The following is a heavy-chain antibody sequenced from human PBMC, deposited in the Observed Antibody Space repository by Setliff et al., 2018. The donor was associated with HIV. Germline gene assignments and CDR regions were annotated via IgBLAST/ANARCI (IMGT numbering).Heavy chain of an antibody. CDR1: GGTFSTYV. CDR3: AREGVGGNWFDP. Sequence: ASVKVSCKTSGGTFSTYVISWVRQAPGQGLEWMGGIIPIFHTAYYAQKFQGRVTITADESTTTFYMEMSSLTSEDPAVYYCAREGVGGNWFDPWGQGTLVTVSS. J-gene: IGHJ5*02. CDR2: IIPIFHTA. D-gene: IGHD1-26*01. V-gene: IGHV1-69*13.